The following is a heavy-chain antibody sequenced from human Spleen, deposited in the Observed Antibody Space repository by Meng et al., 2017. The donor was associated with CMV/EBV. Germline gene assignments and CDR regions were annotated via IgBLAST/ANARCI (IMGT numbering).Heavy chain of an antibody. V-gene: IGHV1-69*05. CDR3: AREYRASSIAGGTYFDS. CDR2: FMGTLGTT. Sequence: GAVRSYVINYVRQAPGRGVEWMGVFMGTLGTTNYAQRIHGRVAMTTDNSTSNAFMRLTSLRSEDTGVYDCAREYRASSIAGGTYFDSWGQGTLVTVSS. CDR1: GAVRSYV. D-gene: IGHD1-26*01. J-gene: IGHJ4*02.